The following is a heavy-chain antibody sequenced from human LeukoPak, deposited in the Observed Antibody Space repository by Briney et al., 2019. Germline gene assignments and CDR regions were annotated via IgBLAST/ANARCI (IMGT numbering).Heavy chain of an antibody. CDR3: ARDRDCGTTTCSVDY. J-gene: IGHJ4*02. CDR2: ITNSGRTI. CDR1: GLSFSDYY. V-gene: IGHV3-11*01. D-gene: IGHD2-2*01. Sequence: GGSLRLSCAASGLSFSDYYMSWVRQAPRKGLEWISCITNSGRTIYYAESEKGRFTISRDDAKNSLYLQMNNLRAEDSAVYYCARDRDCGTTTCSVDYWGQGTLVSVSS.